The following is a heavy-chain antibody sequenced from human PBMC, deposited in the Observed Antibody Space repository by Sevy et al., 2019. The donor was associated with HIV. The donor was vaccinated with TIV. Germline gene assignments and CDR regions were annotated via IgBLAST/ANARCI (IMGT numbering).Heavy chain of an antibody. J-gene: IGHJ5*02. CDR3: QGGYEYSHRDWFDP. D-gene: IGHD5-18*01. Sequence: GGSLRLSCAASGFTFSSYSMNWVRQAPGKGLEWVSSISSSSYIYYADSVKGRFTISRDNAKNSLYLQMNSLRAEDTAVYYCQGGYEYSHRDWFDPWGQGTLVTVSS. CDR2: ISSSSYI. CDR1: GFTFSSYS. V-gene: IGHV3-21*01.